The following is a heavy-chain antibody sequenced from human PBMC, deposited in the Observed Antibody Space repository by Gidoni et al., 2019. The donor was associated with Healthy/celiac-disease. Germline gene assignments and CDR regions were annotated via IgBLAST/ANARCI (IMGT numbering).Heavy chain of an antibody. V-gene: IGHV3-30*18. J-gene: IGHJ4*02. Sequence: QVQLVESGGGVVQPGRSLRLSCAASGFTFSSYGMHWVRQAPGKGLEWVAVISYDGSNKYYADSVKGRFTISRDNSKNTLYLQMNSLRAEDTAVYYCAKVTGSIPRTYYFDYWGQGTLVTVSS. CDR3: AKVTGSIPRTYYFDY. CDR1: GFTFSSYG. CDR2: ISYDGSNK. D-gene: IGHD1-20*01.